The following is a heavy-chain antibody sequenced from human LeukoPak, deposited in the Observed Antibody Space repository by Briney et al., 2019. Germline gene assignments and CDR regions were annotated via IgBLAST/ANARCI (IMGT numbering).Heavy chain of an antibody. CDR3: ARGHSSGWLGEAFDL. Sequence: GGSLRLSCAASGFTFSRNWMHWVRQAPGKGLVWVSRINSDGSSTNYADSVKGRFTISRDNSKNTLYLQMNSLRAEDTAVYYCARGHSSGWLGEAFDLWVPGTMVTVSS. CDR2: INSDGSST. V-gene: IGHV3-74*01. CDR1: GFTFSRNW. J-gene: IGHJ3*01. D-gene: IGHD6-19*01.